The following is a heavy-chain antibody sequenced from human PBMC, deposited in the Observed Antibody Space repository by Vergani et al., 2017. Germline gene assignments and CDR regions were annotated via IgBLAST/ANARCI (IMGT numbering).Heavy chain of an antibody. J-gene: IGHJ6*04. D-gene: IGHD2-21*02. CDR3: ARDKRSAVTANTLGLHKVHMDV. CDR2: ISSSSSYI. CDR1: GFSFSSYS. Sequence: VQLAESGGGRVQPGRSLRLSCAASGFSFSSYSMNWVRQAPGKGLEWVSSISSSSSYIYYADSVKGRFTISRDNAKNSLYLQMNSLRAEDTAVYYCARDKRSAVTANTLGLHKVHMDVWGKGTTVTVSS. V-gene: IGHV3-21*01.